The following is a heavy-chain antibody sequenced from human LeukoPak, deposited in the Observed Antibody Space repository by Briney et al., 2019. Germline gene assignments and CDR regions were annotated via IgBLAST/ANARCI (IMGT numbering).Heavy chain of an antibody. J-gene: IGHJ4*02. Sequence: GGSLRLSCAASGFIFSSYSMNWVRQAPGKGLEWVSSISSSSSYIYYADSVKGRFTISRDNAKNSLYLQMNSLRAEDTAVYYCARMYYYDSSGYYPPTIQGYYFDYWGQGTLVTVSS. CDR3: ARMYYYDSSGYYPPTIQGYYFDY. D-gene: IGHD3-22*01. V-gene: IGHV3-21*01. CDR2: ISSSSSYI. CDR1: GFIFSSYS.